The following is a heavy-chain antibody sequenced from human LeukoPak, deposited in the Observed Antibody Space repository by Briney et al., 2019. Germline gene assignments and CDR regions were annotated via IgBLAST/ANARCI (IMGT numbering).Heavy chain of an antibody. D-gene: IGHD3-22*01. V-gene: IGHV3-72*01. CDR3: VRDRDIGGYFRETPHWYFDL. J-gene: IGHJ2*01. CDR2: SRNEANAYTT. Sequence: GGSLRLSCAASGFTLSDHYIDWVRQAPGKGLEWVGLSRNEANAYTTDYAASVKGRFTISRDDSKNSLYLQMNSLKTEDTAVYYCVRDRDIGGYFRETPHWYFDLWGRGTLVTVSS. CDR1: GFTLSDHY.